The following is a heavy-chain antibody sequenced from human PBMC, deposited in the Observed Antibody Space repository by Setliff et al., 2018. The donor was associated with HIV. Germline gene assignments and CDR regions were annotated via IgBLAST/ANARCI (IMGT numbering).Heavy chain of an antibody. CDR3: ARRAGSSWFRFYFDY. D-gene: IGHD6-13*01. J-gene: IGHJ4*02. CDR1: GFSLSTSGVG. CDR2: IYWDDDK. V-gene: IGHV2-5*02. Sequence: SGPTLVNPTQTLTLTCTFSGFSLSTSGVGVGWIRQPPGKALEWLAVIYWDDDKRYSPSLESRLTITKDTSKNQVVLTMTNVDPVDTATYFCARRAGSSWFRFYFDYWGQGALVTVSS.